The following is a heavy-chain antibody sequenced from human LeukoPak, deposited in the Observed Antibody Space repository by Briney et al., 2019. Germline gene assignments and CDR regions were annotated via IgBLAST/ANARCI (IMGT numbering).Heavy chain of an antibody. CDR1: GYTFTTYW. J-gene: IGHJ3*02. D-gene: IGHD1-26*01. V-gene: IGHV5-51*01. CDR2: IYPGDSDP. CDR3: TRLSGGSALRNDAFHI. Sequence: GESLKISCKGSGYTFTTYWIGWVRQMPGKGLEWMGIIYPGDSDPTYSPSFQGKVTISVDKYINTAYLQWSTLKASDTAIYYCTRLSGGSALRNDAFHIWGQGTMVTVSS.